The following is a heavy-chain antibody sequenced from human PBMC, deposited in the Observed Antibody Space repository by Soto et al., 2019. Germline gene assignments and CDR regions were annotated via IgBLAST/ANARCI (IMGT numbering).Heavy chain of an antibody. CDR1: GGSISSYY. J-gene: IGHJ4*02. CDR2: IYYSGST. V-gene: IGHV4-59*01. Sequence: SETLSLTCTVSGGSISSYYWSWIRQPPGKGLEWIGYIYYSGSTNYNPSLKSRVTISVDTSKNQFSLKLSSVTAADTAVYYCARVRANGGEIDYWGQGTLVTVSS. CDR3: ARVRANGGEIDY. D-gene: IGHD2-8*01.